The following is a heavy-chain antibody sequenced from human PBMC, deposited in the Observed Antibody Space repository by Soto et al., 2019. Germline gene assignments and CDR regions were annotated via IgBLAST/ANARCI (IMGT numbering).Heavy chain of an antibody. Sequence: QVQLVQSGAEVKKPGASVKVSCKASGYTFTSYDINWVRQATGQGLEWMGWMNPNSGNTGYAQKFQGRVTMTRNTSISTAYMELSSLRSEDTAVYYCARSSERGSMLRYYYYYYGMDVWGQGTTVTVSS. V-gene: IGHV1-8*01. J-gene: IGHJ6*02. D-gene: IGHD3-16*01. CDR2: MNPNSGNT. CDR3: ARSSERGSMLRYYYYYYGMDV. CDR1: GYTFTSYD.